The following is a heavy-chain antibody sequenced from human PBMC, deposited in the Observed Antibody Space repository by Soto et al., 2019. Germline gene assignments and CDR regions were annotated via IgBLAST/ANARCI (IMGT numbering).Heavy chain of an antibody. V-gene: IGHV1-18*01. D-gene: IGHD3-22*01. J-gene: IGHJ5*02. CDR3: AIVKGSGYHNWFDP. CDR1: GYTFTSYG. CDR2: ISAYNGNT. Sequence: ASVKVSCKASGYTFTSYGISWVRQAPGQGLERMGWISAYNGNTNYAQKLQGRVTMTTDTSTSTAYMELRSLRSDDTAVYYCAIVKGSGYHNWFDPWGQGTLDTVSS.